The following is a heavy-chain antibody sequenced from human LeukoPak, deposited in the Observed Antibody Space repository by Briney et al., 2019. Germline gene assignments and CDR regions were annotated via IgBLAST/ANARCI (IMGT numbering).Heavy chain of an antibody. V-gene: IGHV4-30-4*01. CDR3: ARAGRYYYDSSGYFLNDAFDI. CDR2: IYYSGST. D-gene: IGHD3-22*01. Sequence: SETLSLNCTVSGGSIGNKYWSWIRQPPGKGLEWIGYIYYSGSTYYNPSLKSRVTISVDTSKNQFSLKLSSVTAADTAVYYCARAGRYYYDSSGYFLNDAFDIWGQGTMVTVSS. CDR1: GGSIGNKY. J-gene: IGHJ3*02.